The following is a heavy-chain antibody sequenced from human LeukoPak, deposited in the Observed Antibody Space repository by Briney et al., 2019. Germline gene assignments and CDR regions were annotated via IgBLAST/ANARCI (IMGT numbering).Heavy chain of an antibody. J-gene: IGHJ1*01. V-gene: IGHV3-21*01. CDR1: VFTFSSDS. D-gene: IGHD6-13*01. CDR3: ARDWPTIAAAGTIPEYFQH. CDR2: ISSRSSYI. Sequence: GGSLRLSCAASVFTFSSDSMNWVRAAPGKGLEWGSAISSRSSYIYYADSVKGRFTISRDNAKNSLYLQMNSLRAEETTVYYCARDWPTIAAAGTIPEYFQHRGQGTLVTVSP.